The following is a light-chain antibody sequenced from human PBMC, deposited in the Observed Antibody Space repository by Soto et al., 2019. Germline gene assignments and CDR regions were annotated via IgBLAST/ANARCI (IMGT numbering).Light chain of an antibody. V-gene: IGKV3-15*01. Sequence: EIVMTQSPATLSVSPGETATLSCRASQSVAGNLAWYQQKPGQPPRLLIYGASTRATGVPARFSGSGSGTEFTLTISSLEPEDFAVYYCQQRSNWPWTFGQGTKVDIK. J-gene: IGKJ1*01. CDR1: QSVAGN. CDR3: QQRSNWPWT. CDR2: GAS.